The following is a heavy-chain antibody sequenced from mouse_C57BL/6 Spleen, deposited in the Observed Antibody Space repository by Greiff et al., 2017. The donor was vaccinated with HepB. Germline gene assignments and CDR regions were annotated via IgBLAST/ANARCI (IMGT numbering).Heavy chain of an antibody. Sequence: DVHLVESGGDLVKPGGSLKLSCAASGFTFSSYGMSWVRQTPDKRLEWVATISSGGSYTYYPDSVKGRFTISRDNAKNTLYLQMSSLKSEDTAMYYCARHERDGYYWYFDVWGTGTTVTVSS. J-gene: IGHJ1*03. V-gene: IGHV5-6*01. D-gene: IGHD2-3*01. CDR3: ARHERDGYYWYFDV. CDR1: GFTFSSYG. CDR2: ISSGGSYT.